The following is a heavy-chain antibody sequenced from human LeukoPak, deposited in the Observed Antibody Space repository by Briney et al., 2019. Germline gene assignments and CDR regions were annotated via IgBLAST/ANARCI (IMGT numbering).Heavy chain of an antibody. CDR3: ASHGKKGVYGGYVGGY. CDR2: IYPGDSET. V-gene: IGHV5-51*01. J-gene: IGHJ4*02. CDR1: GYSFTSYW. Sequence: GESLKISCKGSGYSFTSYWIGWVRQMAGKGLEWMGVIYPGDSETIYSPSFQGQVTISADKSISTAYLQWSSLKASDTVMYYWASHGKKGVYGGYVGGYWGQGTLVTVSS. D-gene: IGHD5-12*01.